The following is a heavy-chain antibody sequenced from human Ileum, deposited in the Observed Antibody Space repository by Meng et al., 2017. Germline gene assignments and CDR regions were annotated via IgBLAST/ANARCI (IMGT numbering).Heavy chain of an antibody. CDR3: TRDGGLRNWFDS. CDR2: IERKPNNYAT. J-gene: IGHJ5*01. Sequence: LGVSGGGLVQPWGSLKISCAASGFTFSDCAIHWVRQASGKGLEWVDRIERKPNNYATAYAASVTGRFTISRDDATNTAFLQMNSLNTEDTAVYYCTRDGGLRNWFDSWGQGTLVTVSS. CDR1: GFTFSDCA. V-gene: IGHV3-73*02. D-gene: IGHD5-12*01.